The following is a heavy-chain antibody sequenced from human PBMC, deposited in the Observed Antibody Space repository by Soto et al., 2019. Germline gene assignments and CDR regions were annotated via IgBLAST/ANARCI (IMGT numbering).Heavy chain of an antibody. D-gene: IGHD3-22*01. CDR3: AKDLLSPLCDSSGYYYCDYYYYGMDV. CDR2: ISGSGGST. CDR1: GFTFSSYA. J-gene: IGHJ6*02. V-gene: IGHV3-23*01. Sequence: GGSLRLSCTASGFTFSSYAMSWVRQAPGKGLEWVSAISGSGGSTYYADSVKGRFTISRDNSKNTLYLQMNSLGAEDPAVYYCAKDLLSPLCDSSGYYYCDYYYYGMDVWGQGTTVTVSS.